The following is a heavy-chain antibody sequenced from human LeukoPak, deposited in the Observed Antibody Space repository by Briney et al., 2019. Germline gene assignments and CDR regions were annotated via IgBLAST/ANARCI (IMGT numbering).Heavy chain of an antibody. D-gene: IGHD3-16*02. CDR3: AAGSYRSFDY. CDR2: ISGSGGST. V-gene: IGHV3-23*01. J-gene: IGHJ4*02. Sequence: GGSLRLSCAASGFTFSDYYMSWIRQAPGKGLEWVPAISGSGGSTYYADSVRGRFTISRDNSKNTLYLQMNSLRAEDTAVYYCAAGSYRSFDYWGQGTLVTVSS. CDR1: GFTFSDYY.